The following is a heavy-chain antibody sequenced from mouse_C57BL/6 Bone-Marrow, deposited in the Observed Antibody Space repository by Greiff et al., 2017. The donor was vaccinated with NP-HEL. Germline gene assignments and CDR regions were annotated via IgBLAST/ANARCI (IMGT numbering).Heavy chain of an antibody. J-gene: IGHJ2*01. CDR1: GFTFSSYA. Sequence: EVQLQESGGGLVKPGGSLKLSCAASGFTFSSYAMSWVRQTPEKRLEWVATISDGGSYTYYPDNVKGRFTISRDNAKNNLYLQMSHLKSEDTAMYYCARNGVFDYWGQGTTLTVSS. CDR2: ISDGGSYT. V-gene: IGHV5-4*01. CDR3: ARNGVFDY.